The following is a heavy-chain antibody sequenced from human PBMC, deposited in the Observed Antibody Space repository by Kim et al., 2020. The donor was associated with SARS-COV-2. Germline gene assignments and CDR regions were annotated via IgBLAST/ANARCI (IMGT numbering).Heavy chain of an antibody. J-gene: IGHJ4*02. D-gene: IGHD3-10*01. CDR3: AISHYGSGSYYNFDY. V-gene: IGHV1-69*13. CDR1: GGTFSSYA. Sequence: SVKVSCKASGGTFSSYAISWVRQAPGQGLEWMGGIIPIFGTANYAQKFQGRVTITADESTSTAYMELSSLRSEDTAVYYCAISHYGSGSYYNFDYWGQGTLVTVSS. CDR2: IIPIFGTA.